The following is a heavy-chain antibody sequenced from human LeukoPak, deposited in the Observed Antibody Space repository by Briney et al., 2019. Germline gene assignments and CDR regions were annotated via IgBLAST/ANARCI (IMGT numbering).Heavy chain of an antibody. Sequence: SETLSLTCTVSGVSISSYYWSWLRQPPGKGLEWIGYIYYSGSTNYNPSLKSRVTISVDTSKNQFSLKLSSVTAADTAVYYCARGSERWLQSGNDYWGQGTLVTVSS. CDR1: GVSISSYY. CDR2: IYYSGST. J-gene: IGHJ4*02. V-gene: IGHV4-59*01. CDR3: ARGSERWLQSGNDY. D-gene: IGHD5-24*01.